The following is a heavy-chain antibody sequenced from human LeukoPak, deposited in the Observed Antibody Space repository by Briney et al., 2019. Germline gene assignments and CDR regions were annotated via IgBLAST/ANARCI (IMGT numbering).Heavy chain of an antibody. CDR1: GYTLTNYW. V-gene: IGHV5-51*01. J-gene: IGHJ5*02. D-gene: IGHD6-19*01. CDR2: IYPGESDT. CDR3: ARRNGYTSGSGFDP. Sequence: GESLQISSQGFGYTLTNYWIGWGRPMPGKGLEWMGIIYPGESDTRYSPSFQGQVTISADNSVTTSYLQWSSLKASDTAMYYCARRNGYTSGSGFDPWGQGTLVTVSS.